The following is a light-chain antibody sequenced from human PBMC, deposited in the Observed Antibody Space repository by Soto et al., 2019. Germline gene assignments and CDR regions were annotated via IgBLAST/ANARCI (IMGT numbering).Light chain of an antibody. Sequence: QLVLTQSASASASLGASVKLTCTLSSGHRNYAVAWHQQQPEKGPRFLMKLNSDGSHTKGDGIPDRFSGSSSGAERYLSISSLQSEDGGDYYCQTWGADIIVFGGGTKLTVL. V-gene: IGLV4-69*01. J-gene: IGLJ2*01. CDR2: LNSDGSH. CDR1: SGHRNYA. CDR3: QTWGADIIV.